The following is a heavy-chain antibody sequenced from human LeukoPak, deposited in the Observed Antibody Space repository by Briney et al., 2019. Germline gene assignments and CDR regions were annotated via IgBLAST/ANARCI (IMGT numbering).Heavy chain of an antibody. Sequence: GESLKISCKGSGYSFPSYWIGWVRQMPGKGLGWMGIIYPGDSETRYSPSFQGQVTISADKSISTAYLQWSSLKASDTAMYYCARHVWGATTNYFDYWGQGTLVTVSS. V-gene: IGHV5-51*01. D-gene: IGHD1-26*01. CDR3: ARHVWGATTNYFDY. CDR1: GYSFPSYW. J-gene: IGHJ4*02. CDR2: IYPGDSET.